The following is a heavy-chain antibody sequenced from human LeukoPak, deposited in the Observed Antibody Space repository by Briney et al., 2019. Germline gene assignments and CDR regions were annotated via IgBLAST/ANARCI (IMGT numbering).Heavy chain of an antibody. V-gene: IGHV1-8*02. Sequence: ASVKVSCKASGYTFTNYDINWVRQATGQGLEWMGWMNPNSGNTGFAQKFQGRVTMTRDTSINMAYMELSGLRSEDNGVYYCVREPENSPSTSSYDLWGQGTLVTVSS. CDR3: VREPENSPSTSSYDL. D-gene: IGHD3-22*01. CDR2: MNPNSGNT. CDR1: GYTFTNYD. J-gene: IGHJ4*02.